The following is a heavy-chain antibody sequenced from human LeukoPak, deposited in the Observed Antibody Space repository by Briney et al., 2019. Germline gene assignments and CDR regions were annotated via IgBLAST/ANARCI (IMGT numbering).Heavy chain of an antibody. D-gene: IGHD3-22*01. CDR2: ISAYNGNT. CDR1: GYTFTSYG. J-gene: IGHJ4*02. Sequence: ASVKVSCKASGYTFTSYGISWVRQAPGQGLEWMGWISAYNGNTNYAQKLQGRVTMTTDTSTSTAYMELRSLRSDDTAVYYCSTHGGEGYDSSGYYYTGFDYWGQGTLVTVSS. V-gene: IGHV1-18*01. CDR3: STHGGEGYDSSGYYYTGFDY.